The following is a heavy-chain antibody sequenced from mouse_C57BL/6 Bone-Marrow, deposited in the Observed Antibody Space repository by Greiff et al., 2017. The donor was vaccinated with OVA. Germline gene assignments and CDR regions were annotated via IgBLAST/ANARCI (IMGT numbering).Heavy chain of an antibody. J-gene: IGHJ2*01. D-gene: IGHD2-4*01. Sequence: QVQLKESGPELVKPGASVKISCKASGYAFSSSWMNWVKQRPGKGLEWIGRIYPGDGDTNYNGKFKGKATLTADKSSSTAYMQLSSLTSEDSAVYFCAIRLPLDYWGQGTTLTVSS. V-gene: IGHV1-82*01. CDR1: GYAFSSSW. CDR2: IYPGDGDT. CDR3: AIRLPLDY.